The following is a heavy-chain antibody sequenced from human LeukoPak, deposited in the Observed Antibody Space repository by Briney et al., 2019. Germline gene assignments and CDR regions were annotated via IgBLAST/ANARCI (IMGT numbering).Heavy chain of an antibody. V-gene: IGHV4-34*01. Sequence: SETLSLTCAVYGGSFSGYYWSWIRQPPGKGLEWIGEINHSGSTNYNPSLKSRVTISVDTSKNQFSLKLSSVTAADTAVYYCARAEWELLTGFDYWGQGTLVTVSS. CDR1: GGSFSGYY. J-gene: IGHJ4*02. CDR3: ARAEWELLTGFDY. D-gene: IGHD1-26*01. CDR2: INHSGST.